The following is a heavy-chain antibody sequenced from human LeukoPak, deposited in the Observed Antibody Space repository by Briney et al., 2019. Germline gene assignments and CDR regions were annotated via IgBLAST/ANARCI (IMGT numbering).Heavy chain of an antibody. D-gene: IGHD3-22*01. CDR2: ISGSGGST. Sequence: GGSLRLSCAASGFTFSSYAVSWVRQAPGKGLEWVSAISGSGGSTYYADSVKGRFTISRDNSKNTLYLQMNSLRAEDTAVYYCAKDPGEYYYDSSGYYFQHWGQGTLVTVSS. J-gene: IGHJ1*01. V-gene: IGHV3-23*01. CDR1: GFTFSSYA. CDR3: AKDPGEYYYDSSGYYFQH.